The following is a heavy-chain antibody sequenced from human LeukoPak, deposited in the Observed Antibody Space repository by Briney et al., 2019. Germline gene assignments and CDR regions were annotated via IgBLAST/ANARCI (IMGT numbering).Heavy chain of an antibody. CDR2: IYHSGST. CDR3: ARGGVVVVPAAID. J-gene: IGHJ4*02. Sequence: PSETLSLTCAVSGGSISSSNWWRWGRQPPGKGLEWVGEIYHSGSTNYNPSLKSRVTISVDKSKNQFSLKLSSVTAADTAVYYCARGGVVVVPAAIDWGQGTLVSVSS. V-gene: IGHV4-4*02. D-gene: IGHD2-2*01. CDR1: GGSISSSNW.